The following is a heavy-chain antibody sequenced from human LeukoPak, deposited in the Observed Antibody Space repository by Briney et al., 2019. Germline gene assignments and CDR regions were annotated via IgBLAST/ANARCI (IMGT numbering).Heavy chain of an antibody. D-gene: IGHD1-14*01. CDR3: ANTFVTGYWAGGPRGDP. Sequence: GGSLRLSCAASGFTFSSYAMSWVRQAPGKGLEWVSTISGSGGNTYYADSVKGRFTISRDNSKNTLFLQMNSLRAEDTAVYYCANTFVTGYWAGGPRGDPWGQGTLVTVSS. V-gene: IGHV3-23*01. CDR1: GFTFSSYA. CDR2: ISGSGGNT. J-gene: IGHJ5*02.